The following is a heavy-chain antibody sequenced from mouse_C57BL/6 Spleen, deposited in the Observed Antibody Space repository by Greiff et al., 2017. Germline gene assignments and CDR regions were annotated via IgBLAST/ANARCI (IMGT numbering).Heavy chain of an antibody. J-gene: IGHJ4*01. CDR2: INPNNGGT. D-gene: IGHD2-4*01. CDR1: GYTFTDYN. Sequence: VQLKQSGPELVKPGASVKMSCKASGYTFTDYNMHWVKQSHGKSLEWIGYINPNNGGTSYNQKFKGKATLTVNKSSSTAYMELRSLTSEDSAVYYCARDSYYDYVRAMDYWGQGTSVTVSS. V-gene: IGHV1-22*01. CDR3: ARDSYYDYVRAMDY.